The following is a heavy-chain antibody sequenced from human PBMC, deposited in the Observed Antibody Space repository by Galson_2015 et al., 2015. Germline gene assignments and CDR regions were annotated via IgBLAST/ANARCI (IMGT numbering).Heavy chain of an antibody. D-gene: IGHD2-2*02. CDR1: GYTFTSYG. CDR3: ARGGSPAAIPGYYYYYYMDV. V-gene: IGHV1-18*01. Sequence: SVKVSCKASGYTFTSYGISWVRQAPGQGLEWMGWISAYNGNTNYAQKLQGRVTMTTDTSTSTAYMELRSLRSDDTAVYYCARGGSPAAIPGYYYYYYMDVWGKGTTVTVSS. J-gene: IGHJ6*03. CDR2: ISAYNGNT.